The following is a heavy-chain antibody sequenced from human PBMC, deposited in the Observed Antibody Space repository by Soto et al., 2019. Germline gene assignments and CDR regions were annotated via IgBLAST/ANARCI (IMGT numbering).Heavy chain of an antibody. J-gene: IGHJ4*02. D-gene: IGHD3-22*01. CDR1: GYSFTSYW. CDR2: IYPGDSDT. CDR3: ARQIYDSDTGPNFQYYFDS. Sequence: AGEALKISCKGSGYSFTSYWIGWVRQRPGKGLEWMGIIYPGDSDTRYSTSFQGQVTSSADKSISTAYLQWSSLKASDTAMYYCARQIYDSDTGPNFQYYFDSWGQGAPGTVSS. V-gene: IGHV5-51*01.